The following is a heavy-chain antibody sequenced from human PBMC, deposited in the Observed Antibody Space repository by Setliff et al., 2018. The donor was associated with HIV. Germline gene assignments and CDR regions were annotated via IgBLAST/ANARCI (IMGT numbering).Heavy chain of an antibody. Sequence: SETLSLTCAVYGGSFSGYYWSWIRQPPGKGLEWIGEISYSGSTNYNPSLKSRVTISIDTSKNQFSLRLTSVTAADTAVYYCAKSPGFSGYGGSGWGQGTLVTVSS. V-gene: IGHV4-34*01. CDR1: GGSFSGYY. J-gene: IGHJ4*02. D-gene: IGHD5-12*01. CDR3: AKSPGFSGYGGSG. CDR2: ISYSGST.